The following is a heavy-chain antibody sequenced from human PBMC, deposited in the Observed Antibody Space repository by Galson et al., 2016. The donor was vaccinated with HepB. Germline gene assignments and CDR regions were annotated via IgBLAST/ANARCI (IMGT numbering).Heavy chain of an antibody. Sequence: SLRLSCAASGFNFYIYGLNWVRQAPGKGLVWASRINSDGSSTKYADSVKGRFTTSSDSSKNTLYLQMNSLRAEDTAVYYCARDGGVKVGGDYWGQGTLVTVSS. CDR3: ARDGGVKVGGDY. CDR1: GFNFYIYG. D-gene: IGHD3-16*01. V-gene: IGHV3-74*03. J-gene: IGHJ4*02. CDR2: INSDGSST.